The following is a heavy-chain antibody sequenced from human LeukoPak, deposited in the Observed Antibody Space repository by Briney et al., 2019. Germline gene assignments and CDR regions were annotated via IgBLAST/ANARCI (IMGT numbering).Heavy chain of an antibody. Sequence: SETLSLTCTVSGDSISNYYWSWIRQPPGKGLEWSGYISYSGITNYNPSLKRRVTISLDTSKNHFSLKMRSVTAADTAVYYCARGLYPDDAFDIWGQGTMVTVSS. CDR3: ARGLYPDDAFDI. V-gene: IGHV4-59*08. CDR1: GDSISNYY. J-gene: IGHJ3*02. D-gene: IGHD3-16*02. CDR2: ISYSGIT.